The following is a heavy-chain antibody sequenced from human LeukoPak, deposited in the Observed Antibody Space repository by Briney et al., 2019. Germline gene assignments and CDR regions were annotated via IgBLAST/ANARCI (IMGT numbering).Heavy chain of an antibody. V-gene: IGHV4-34*01. J-gene: IGHJ4*02. Sequence: SETLSLTCAVYGGSFSGYYWSWIRQPPGKGLEWIGEINHSGSTNYNPSLKSRVTISVDTSMNQFSLKLSSVTAADTAVYYCARASSGWYWGPFDYWGQGTLVTVSS. D-gene: IGHD6-19*01. CDR1: GGSFSGYY. CDR2: INHSGST. CDR3: ARASSGWYWGPFDY.